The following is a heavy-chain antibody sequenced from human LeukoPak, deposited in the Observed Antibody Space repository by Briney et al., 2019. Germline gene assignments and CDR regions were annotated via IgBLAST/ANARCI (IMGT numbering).Heavy chain of an antibody. CDR1: GYIFINYA. J-gene: IGHJ4*02. CDR3: ARVYCGSTSCRYYFDY. CDR2: INVGNGNT. D-gene: IGHD2-2*01. V-gene: IGHV1-3*01. Sequence: GASVKVSCKASGYIFINYAVHWVRQAPGQRHEWMGWINVGNGNTEYSQKFQGRITITRDTSANTAYMELISLRSEDTAVYFCARVYCGSTSCRYYFDYWGQGTLVTVSS.